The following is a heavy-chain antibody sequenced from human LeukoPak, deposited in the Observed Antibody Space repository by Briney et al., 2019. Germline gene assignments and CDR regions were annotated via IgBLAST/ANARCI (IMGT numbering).Heavy chain of an antibody. CDR1: GFTFSTYA. D-gene: IGHD3-10*01. V-gene: IGHV3-23*01. CDR3: ARDLISGSYYGFFDY. CDR2: ISGSGGST. J-gene: IGHJ4*02. Sequence: GGSLRLSCAASGFTFSTYAMSWVRQAPGKGLEWVSGISGSGGSTYYAVSVKGRFTISRDNSKNTLYLQMNSLRVEDTAVYYCARDLISGSYYGFFDYWGQGALVTVSS.